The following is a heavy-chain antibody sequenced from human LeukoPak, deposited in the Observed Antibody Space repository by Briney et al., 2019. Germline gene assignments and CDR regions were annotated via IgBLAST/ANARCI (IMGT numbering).Heavy chain of an antibody. CDR1: GYTFTGYY. CDR2: INPNSGGT. J-gene: IGHJ4*02. D-gene: IGHD6-19*01. V-gene: IGHV1-2*02. Sequence: ASVKVSCKASGYTFTGYYMHWVRQAPGQGLEWMGWINPNSGGTNYAQKFQGRVTMTRDTSISTAYMEQSRLRSDDTAVYYCARDRPEYSSGWYGDYWGQGTLVTVSS. CDR3: ARDRPEYSSGWYGDY.